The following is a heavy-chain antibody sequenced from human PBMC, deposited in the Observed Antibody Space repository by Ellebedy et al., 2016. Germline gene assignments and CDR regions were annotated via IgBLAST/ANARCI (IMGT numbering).Heavy chain of an antibody. V-gene: IGHV3-15*01. CDR1: GFTFSNAW. Sequence: GESLKISCAASGFTFSNAWMNWVRQAPVKGLEWVGRIKSKTDGGAADYAAPVKGRFTISRDDSKNTLYLQMNSLKTEDTAVYFCTTVYRYNYDSVWGQGTLVTVSS. CDR3: TTVYRYNYDSV. J-gene: IGHJ4*02. D-gene: IGHD5-18*01. CDR2: IKSKTDGGAA.